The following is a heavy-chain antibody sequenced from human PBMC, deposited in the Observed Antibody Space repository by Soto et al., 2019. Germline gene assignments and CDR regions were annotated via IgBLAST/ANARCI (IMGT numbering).Heavy chain of an antibody. D-gene: IGHD6-6*01. J-gene: IGHJ6*02. CDR3: SRDEYSRSSGQFGGYYGMGV. V-gene: IGHV1-2*04. Sequence: QVQLVQSGAEVKKPGASVKVSCKASGYTFTGYYMHWVRQAPGQGLEWMGWINPNSGGTNYAQKFQGWVTMTRDTSNSTAYMELSRLRSDDTAVYYCSRDEYSRSSGQFGGYYGMGVWGQGTTVTVSS. CDR1: GYTFTGYY. CDR2: INPNSGGT.